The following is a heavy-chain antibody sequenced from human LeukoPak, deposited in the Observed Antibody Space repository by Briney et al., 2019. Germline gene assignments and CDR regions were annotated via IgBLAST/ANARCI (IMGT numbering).Heavy chain of an antibody. CDR2: IYYSGIT. Sequence: SQTLSLTCTVSGGSISGGDYYWSWVRQPPGKGLEWIGYIYYSGITYYNPSLKSRLTMSVDTSKNQFSLKLTSVTAADTAVYYCARNRADIVAVVSAGAFDLWGQGTMVTVSS. D-gene: IGHD2-15*01. CDR3: ARNRADIVAVVSAGAFDL. V-gene: IGHV4-30-4*01. J-gene: IGHJ3*01. CDR1: GGSISGGDYY.